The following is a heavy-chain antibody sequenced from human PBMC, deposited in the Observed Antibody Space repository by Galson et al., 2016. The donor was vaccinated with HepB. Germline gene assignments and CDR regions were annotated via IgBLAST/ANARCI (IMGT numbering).Heavy chain of an antibody. CDR1: GYPFTGYY. CDR2: INPNTGGS. V-gene: IGHV1-2*02. J-gene: IGHJ4*02. Sequence: SVKVSCKASGYPFTGYYIHWLRLAPGQGLEWMGWINPNTGGSNYVQKFRGRVTVTRDTAITTAYLELRRLTSGDTAVYYCAGYDHSNFLAYWGQGILVTVSS. D-gene: IGHD4-11*01. CDR3: AGYDHSNFLAY.